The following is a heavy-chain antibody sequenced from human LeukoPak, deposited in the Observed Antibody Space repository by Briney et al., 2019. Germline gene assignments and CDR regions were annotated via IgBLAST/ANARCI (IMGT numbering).Heavy chain of an antibody. CDR1: GGSISSSSHY. Sequence: PSETLSLTCTVSGGSISSSSHYWGWIRQPPGKGLEWIGSMYYRGSTYHNPSLKSRVTISVDTSKNQFSLKLSFVTAADTAVYYCATTTIRLGYWGQGTLVTVSS. CDR3: ATTTIRLGY. D-gene: IGHD1-26*01. J-gene: IGHJ4*02. V-gene: IGHV4-39*07. CDR2: MYYRGST.